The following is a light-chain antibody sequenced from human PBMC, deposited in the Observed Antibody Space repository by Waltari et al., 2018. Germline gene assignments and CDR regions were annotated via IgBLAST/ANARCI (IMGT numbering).Light chain of an antibody. CDR3: QQYYSTPWT. V-gene: IGKV4-1*01. CDR1: QRVFYSSNNKNY. J-gene: IGKJ1*01. CDR2: WAS. Sequence: DIVMTQSPDSLAVSLGERAPLNCQSSQRVFYSSNNKNYLAWYQQKPGQPPKLLIYWASTRESGVPDRFSGSGSGTDFTLTISSLQAEDVAVYYCQQYYSTPWTFGQGTKVEIK.